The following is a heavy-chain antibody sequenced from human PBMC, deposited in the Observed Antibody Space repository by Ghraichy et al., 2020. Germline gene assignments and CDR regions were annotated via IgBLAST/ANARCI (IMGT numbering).Heavy chain of an antibody. CDR2: ISGSGGST. D-gene: IGHD2-15*01. V-gene: IGHV3-23*01. CDR1: GFTFSSYA. CDR3: AKGEEYCSGGSCYSDY. Sequence: GGSLRLSCAASGFTFSSYAMSWVRQAPGKGLEWVSAISGSGGSTYYADSVKGRFTISRDNSKNTLYLQMNSLRAEDTAVYYCAKGEEYCSGGSCYSDYWGQGTLVTVSS. J-gene: IGHJ4*02.